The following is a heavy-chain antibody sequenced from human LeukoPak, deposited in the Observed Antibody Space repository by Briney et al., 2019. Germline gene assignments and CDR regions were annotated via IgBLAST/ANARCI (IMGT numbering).Heavy chain of an antibody. D-gene: IGHD5-18*01. CDR3: AKGPRGYSYGYMWFDP. Sequence: PGRSLRLSCAASGFTFSSYGMHWVRQAPGKGLEWVAVMWYDGSNKYYADSVKGRFTISRDNSKNTLYLQMNSLRAEDTAVYYCAKGPRGYSYGYMWFDPWGQGTLVTVSS. CDR2: MWYDGSNK. V-gene: IGHV3-33*06. J-gene: IGHJ5*02. CDR1: GFTFSSYG.